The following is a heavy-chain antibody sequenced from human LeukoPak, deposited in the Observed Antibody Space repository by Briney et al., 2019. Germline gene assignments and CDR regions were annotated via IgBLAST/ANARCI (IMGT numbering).Heavy chain of an antibody. Sequence: ASVKVSCKASGYTFTSYGISWVRQAPGQGLEWMGWISAYNGNTNYAQKLQGRVTMTTDTSTSTAYMELRSLRSDDTAVYYCARDLMGATDMGAPDYWGQGTLVTVSS. CDR1: GYTFTSYG. V-gene: IGHV1-18*01. D-gene: IGHD1-26*01. CDR3: ARDLMGATDMGAPDY. J-gene: IGHJ4*02. CDR2: ISAYNGNT.